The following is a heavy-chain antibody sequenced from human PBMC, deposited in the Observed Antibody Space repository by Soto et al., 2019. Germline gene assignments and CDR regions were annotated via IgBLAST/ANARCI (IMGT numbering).Heavy chain of an antibody. D-gene: IGHD4-4*01. CDR2: INPISGAT. V-gene: IGHV1-2*02. CDR3: ARVVMTTVPASYFYGMDV. Sequence: ASVKVSCKASGYTFIGHYIHWVRQAPGRGLEWMGRINPISGATKSAQNFQGRVTMTRDTSPNTAYMELTRLTYDDTAVYFCARVVMTTVPASYFYGMDVWGQGTTVTVS. J-gene: IGHJ6*02. CDR1: GYTFIGHY.